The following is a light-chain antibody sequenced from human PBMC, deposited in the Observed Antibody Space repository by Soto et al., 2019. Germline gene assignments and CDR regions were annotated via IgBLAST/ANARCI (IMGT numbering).Light chain of an antibody. Sequence: EIVLTQSPGTLSLSPGERATLSCRASQSISSNLAWYQQKPGQAPRRLSYGASTRATGIPARFSGSGSGTEFTLTISSLQSEDFAVYYCQQYNNWPPITFGQGTRLEIK. J-gene: IGKJ5*01. V-gene: IGKV3-15*01. CDR3: QQYNNWPPIT. CDR1: QSISSN. CDR2: GAS.